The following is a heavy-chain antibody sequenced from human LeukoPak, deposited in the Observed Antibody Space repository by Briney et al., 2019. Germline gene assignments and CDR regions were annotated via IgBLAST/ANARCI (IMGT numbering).Heavy chain of an antibody. CDR1: GFTFSSYG. J-gene: IGHJ3*02. V-gene: IGHV3-30*18. D-gene: IGHD6-13*01. CDR3: AKPTVRYSSLDAFDI. CDR2: ISYGGSNK. Sequence: PGGSLRLSCAASGFTFSSYGMHWVRQAPGKGLEWVAVISYGGSNKYYADSVKGRFTISRDNSKNTLYLQMNSLRAEDTAVYYCAKPTVRYSSLDAFDIWGQGTMVTVSS.